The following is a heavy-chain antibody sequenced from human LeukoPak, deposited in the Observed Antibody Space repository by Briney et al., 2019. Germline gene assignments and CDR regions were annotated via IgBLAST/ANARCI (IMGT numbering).Heavy chain of an antibody. CDR2: ISGSGGST. Sequence: PGGSLRLFCAASGFTFSSYAMSWVRQAPGKGLEWVSAISGSGGSTYYADSVKGRFTISRDNSKNTLYLQMNSLRAEDTAVYYCAKYYYGSGSPWIDAFDIWGQGTMVTVSS. J-gene: IGHJ3*02. V-gene: IGHV3-23*01. CDR3: AKYYYGSGSPWIDAFDI. D-gene: IGHD3-10*01. CDR1: GFTFSSYA.